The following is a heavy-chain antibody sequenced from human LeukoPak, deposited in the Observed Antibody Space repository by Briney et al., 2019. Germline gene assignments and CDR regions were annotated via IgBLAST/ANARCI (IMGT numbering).Heavy chain of an antibody. CDR1: GGSISSYY. D-gene: IGHD3-3*01. CDR3: ASASLRSQPFDP. Sequence: PSETLALTCTVAGGSISSYYRSWIRQPPGKGLEWIGYIYYSGSTNYNPSLKSRVTISVDTSKNQFSLKLSSVTAADSAVYYCASASLRSQPFDPWGQGTLVTVSS. J-gene: IGHJ5*02. CDR2: IYYSGST. V-gene: IGHV4-59*01.